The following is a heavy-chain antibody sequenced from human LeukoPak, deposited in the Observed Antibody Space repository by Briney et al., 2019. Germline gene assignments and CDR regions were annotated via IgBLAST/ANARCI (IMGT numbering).Heavy chain of an antibody. V-gene: IGHV5-51*01. Sequence: GESLKISCKGSGYSFTSYWIGWVRQMPGKGLEWMGIIYPGDSDTRYSPSFQGQVTISADKSISTAYLQWNSLKASDTAMYYCATSGLPKDYYYGMDVWGQGTTVAVSS. D-gene: IGHD3-10*01. J-gene: IGHJ6*02. CDR3: ATSGLPKDYYYGMDV. CDR2: IYPGDSDT. CDR1: GYSFTSYW.